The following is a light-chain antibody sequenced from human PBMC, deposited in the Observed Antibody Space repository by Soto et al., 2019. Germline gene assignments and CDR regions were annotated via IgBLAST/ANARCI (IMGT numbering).Light chain of an antibody. V-gene: IGLV2-23*02. J-gene: IGLJ7*01. CDR1: SSDVGTYNL. Sequence: QSALTQPASVSGSPGQSITISCTGTSSDVGTYNLVSWYQRHPGKAPTLMIYEVTKRPSGVSNRFSGSKSGNTASLTISGLQAEDEADYYCCSYAGVTSVIFGGGTQLTV. CDR3: CSYAGVTSVI. CDR2: EVT.